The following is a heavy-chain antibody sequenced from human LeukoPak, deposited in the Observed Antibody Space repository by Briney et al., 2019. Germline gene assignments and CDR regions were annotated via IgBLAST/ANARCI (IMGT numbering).Heavy chain of an antibody. Sequence: ASVKVSCKASGYTFTGYYMHWVRQAPGQGLEWMGWINPNSGGTNYAQKFQGRVTMTRDTSISTVYMELSSLRSEDTAVYYCARNRKTTRRGGSYYYDSNGYYFFDYWGQGTLVTVSS. D-gene: IGHD3-22*01. CDR1: GYTFTGYY. CDR3: ARNRKTTRRGGSYYYDSNGYYFFDY. J-gene: IGHJ4*02. CDR2: INPNSGGT. V-gene: IGHV1-2*02.